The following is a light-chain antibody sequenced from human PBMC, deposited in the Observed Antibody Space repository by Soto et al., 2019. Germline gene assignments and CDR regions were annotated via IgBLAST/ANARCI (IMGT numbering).Light chain of an antibody. CDR2: SNN. CDR1: SSNIGSNT. V-gene: IGLV1-44*01. J-gene: IGLJ3*02. CDR3: AAWDDSLNGWV. Sequence: QSVLTQPPSASGTPGQRVTISCSGSSSNIGSNTVNWYQQLPGTAPKLLIYSNNQRPSGVPDRFSGSKSGTSASLAIIGLQSEDEVDYYYAAWDDSLNGWVFGGGTKLTVL.